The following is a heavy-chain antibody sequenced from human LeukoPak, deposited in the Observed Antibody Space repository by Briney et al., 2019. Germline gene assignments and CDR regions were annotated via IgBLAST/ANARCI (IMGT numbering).Heavy chain of an antibody. V-gene: IGHV3-21*01. D-gene: IGHD3-9*01. Sequence: GGSLRLSCAASGFTFSSYSMNWVRQAPGKGLEWVSSISSSSSYIYYADSVKGRFTISRDNSKKTLYLEMKSLRAEDTAVYYCAKDLFGILTGYSIPGSAAFDIWGQGTMVTVSS. CDR3: AKDLFGILTGYSIPGSAAFDI. CDR1: GFTFSSYS. CDR2: ISSSSSYI. J-gene: IGHJ3*02.